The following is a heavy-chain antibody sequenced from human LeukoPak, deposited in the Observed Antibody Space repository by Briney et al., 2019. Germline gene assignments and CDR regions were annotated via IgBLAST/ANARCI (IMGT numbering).Heavy chain of an antibody. CDR2: LIGSGGTT. CDR1: GFTFSNAW. Sequence: GGSLRLSCAASGFTFSNAWMSWVRQAPGKGLEWVSSLIGSGGTTYYADSVKGRFTISRDSSKNTLHLQMSSLRAEDTAVYYCARDGFSGFEPYYFDYWGQGTLVTVSS. D-gene: IGHD5-12*01. J-gene: IGHJ4*02. CDR3: ARDGFSGFEPYYFDY. V-gene: IGHV3-23*01.